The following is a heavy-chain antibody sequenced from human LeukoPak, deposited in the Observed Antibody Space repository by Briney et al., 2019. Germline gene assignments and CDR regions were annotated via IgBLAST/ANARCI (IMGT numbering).Heavy chain of an antibody. CDR2: IYHSGST. D-gene: IGHD3-3*01. CDR1: GGSISSGGYY. V-gene: IGHV4-30-2*01. Sequence: SQTLSLTCTVSGGSISSGGYYWSWIRQPPGKGLEWIGYIYHSGSTYYNPSLKSRVTISVDRSKNQFSLKLSSVTAADTAVYYCARTIIKYGMDVWGQGTTVTVSS. J-gene: IGHJ6*02. CDR3: ARTIIKYGMDV.